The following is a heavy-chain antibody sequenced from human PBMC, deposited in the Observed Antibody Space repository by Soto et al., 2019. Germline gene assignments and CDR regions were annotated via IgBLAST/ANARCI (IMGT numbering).Heavy chain of an antibody. CDR2: IYSGGST. V-gene: IGHV3-53*02. CDR3: ARESAGYGGGDYYYYGMDV. D-gene: IGHD5-12*01. CDR1: GFTVSSHY. Sequence: EVQLVETGGGSIQPGGSLRLSCAASGFTVSSHYMSWVRQAPGKGLEWVSVIYSGGSTYYADSVKGRFTISRDNSKITMDFQMNSLRAEDTAVYYCARESAGYGGGDYYYYGMDVWGQGTTVTVSS. J-gene: IGHJ6*02.